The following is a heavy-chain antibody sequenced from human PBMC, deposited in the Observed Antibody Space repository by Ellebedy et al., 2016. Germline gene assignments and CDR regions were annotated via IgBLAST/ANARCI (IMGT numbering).Heavy chain of an antibody. J-gene: IGHJ5*02. V-gene: IGHV3-30*18. CDR2: ISYDGSNK. Sequence: GGSLRLSXAASGFTFSSYGMHWVRQAPGKGLEWVAVISYDGSNKYYADSVKGRFTISRDNSKNTLYLQMNSLRAEDTAVYYCAKGLAAAGTSFDPWGQGTLVTVSS. CDR3: AKGLAAAGTSFDP. D-gene: IGHD6-13*01. CDR1: GFTFSSYG.